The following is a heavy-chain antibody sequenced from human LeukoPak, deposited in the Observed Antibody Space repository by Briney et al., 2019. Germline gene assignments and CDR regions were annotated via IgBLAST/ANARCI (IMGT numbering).Heavy chain of an antibody. CDR1: GFTFSSYA. V-gene: IGHV3-64*01. CDR3: ARDFFGSGDSSGYYYCYYMDV. J-gene: IGHJ6*03. CDR2: ISSNGGST. Sequence: GGSLRLSCAASGFTFSSYAMHWVRQAPGKGLEYVSAISSNGGSTYYANSVKGRFTISRDNSKNTLYLQMGSLRAEDMAVYYCARDFFGSGDSSGYYYCYYMDVWGKGTTVTISS. D-gene: IGHD3-22*01.